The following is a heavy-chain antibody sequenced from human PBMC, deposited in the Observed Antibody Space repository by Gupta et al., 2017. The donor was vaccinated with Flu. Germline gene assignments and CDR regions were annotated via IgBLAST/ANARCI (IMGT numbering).Heavy chain of an antibody. J-gene: IGHJ4*02. CDR1: GGSINSGSYY. Sequence: VQLQESGPGLVKPSQTLSLTCTVSGGSINSGSYYWSWIRQSAGKGLEWMGRIYTSGTTNYNRSLDNRITISVDTSKNEFSLKLTSVTAADTAVYYGARGGSISGWPGPFDCWGQGILVTVSA. CDR2: IYTSGTT. V-gene: IGHV4-61*02. D-gene: IGHD6-25*01. CDR3: ARGGSISGWPGPFDC.